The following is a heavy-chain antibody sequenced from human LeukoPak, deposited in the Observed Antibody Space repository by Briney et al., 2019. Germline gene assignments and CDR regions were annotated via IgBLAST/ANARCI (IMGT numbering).Heavy chain of an antibody. J-gene: IGHJ4*02. CDR1: GYTFTSYA. D-gene: IGHD2-15*01. Sequence: ASVKVSCKASGYTFTSYAMHWVRQAPGQRLEWMGWISAYNGNTNYAQKLQGRVTMTTDISTSTAYMELRSLRSDDTAVYYCARGSSYGDYCGYWGQGTLVTVSS. CDR2: ISAYNGNT. CDR3: ARGSSYGDYCGY. V-gene: IGHV1-18*01.